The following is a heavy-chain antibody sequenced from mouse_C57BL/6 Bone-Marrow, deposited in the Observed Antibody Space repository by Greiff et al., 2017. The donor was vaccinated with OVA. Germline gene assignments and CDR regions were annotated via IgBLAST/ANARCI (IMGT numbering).Heavy chain of an antibody. J-gene: IGHJ3*01. Sequence: EVHLVESGGGLVQPGGSMKLSCAASGFTFSDAWMDWVRQSPEKGLEWVAEIRNKANNHATYYAESVKGRFTISRDDSKSSVYLQMNSLRAEDTGIYYCTREGYYGSIPWFAYWGQGTLVTVSA. D-gene: IGHD1-1*01. CDR1: GFTFSDAW. V-gene: IGHV6-6*01. CDR3: TREGYYGSIPWFAY. CDR2: IRNKANNHAT.